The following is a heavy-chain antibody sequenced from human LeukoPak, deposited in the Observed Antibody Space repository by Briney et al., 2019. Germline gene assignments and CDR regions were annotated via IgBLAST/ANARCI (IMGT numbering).Heavy chain of an antibody. V-gene: IGHV1-18*01. Sequence: ASVKVSCKASGGTFSSYAISWVRQAPGQGLQWLGWISPHNGNTKYAQDLQGRVSMTTDTSTSTAYLELRSLRSDDTAIYYCARDLNYVTLGYDILADVGYYFDYWGQGSLVTVSS. CDR1: GGTFSSYA. CDR3: ARDLNYVTLGYDILADVGYYFDY. J-gene: IGHJ4*02. CDR2: ISPHNGNT. D-gene: IGHD3-9*01.